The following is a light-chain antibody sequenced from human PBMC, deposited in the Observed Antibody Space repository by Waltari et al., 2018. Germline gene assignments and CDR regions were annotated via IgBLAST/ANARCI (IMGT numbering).Light chain of an antibody. CDR3: YSTDSSGNHWV. CDR1: VLPKKY. CDR2: EDS. J-gene: IGLJ3*02. V-gene: IGLV3-10*01. Sequence: SYELTQPPSVSVSPGQTARITCSGDVLPKKYAYWYQQKSGQAPVLVIYEDSKRPSGIPERFSGASSGTMATLTISGAQVEDEADYYCYSTDSSGNHWVFGGGTKLTVL.